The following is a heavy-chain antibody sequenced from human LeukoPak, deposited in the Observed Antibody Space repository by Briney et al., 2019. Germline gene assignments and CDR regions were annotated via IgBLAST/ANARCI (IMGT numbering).Heavy chain of an antibody. CDR1: GFSFSSNW. J-gene: IGHJ5*02. CDR3: ARLGLEVGGPNWFDP. D-gene: IGHD1-1*01. V-gene: IGHV3-7*01. Sequence: GGSLRLSCAAPGFSFSSNWMGWVRQAPGKGLEWVAHIKRDGSQKYYLDSVKGRFTISRDNAKNSLYLQMNSLRVEDTSVYYCARLGLEVGGPNWFDPWGQGTLVTVSS. CDR2: IKRDGSQK.